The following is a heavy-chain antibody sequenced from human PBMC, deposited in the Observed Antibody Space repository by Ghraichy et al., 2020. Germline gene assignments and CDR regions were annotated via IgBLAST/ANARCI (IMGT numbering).Heavy chain of an antibody. CDR2: ISSTRGTI. Sequence: GGSLRLSFAASGFTFSTYSMHWVRQAPGKGLEWVSYISSTRGTIYYADFVKGCFTISRENAKNSLYQQLNRRRDEDTAVYYCARSAGRGSSPDYWGQGTLVTVSS. CDR3: ARSAGRGSSPDY. D-gene: IGHD3-16*01. J-gene: IGHJ4*02. CDR1: GFTFSTYS. V-gene: IGHV3-48*02.